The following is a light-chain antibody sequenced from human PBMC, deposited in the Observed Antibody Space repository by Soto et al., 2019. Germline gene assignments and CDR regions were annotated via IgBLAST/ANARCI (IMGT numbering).Light chain of an antibody. Sequence: DIQSTQSPSSLSASVGDRVTITCLASQSISSYLNWYQQKPGKAPKLLIYAASSLQSGVPSRFSGSGSATDFALTISSLQPEDFATYYCQQTFNFPITFGQGTRLEMK. CDR3: QQTFNFPIT. CDR2: AAS. J-gene: IGKJ5*01. V-gene: IGKV1-39*01. CDR1: QSISSY.